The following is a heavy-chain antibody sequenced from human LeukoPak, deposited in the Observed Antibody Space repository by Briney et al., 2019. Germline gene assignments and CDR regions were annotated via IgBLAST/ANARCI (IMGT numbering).Heavy chain of an antibody. CDR3: ARDRGTMVRGSGMDV. CDR2: IIPIFGTA. V-gene: IGHV1-69*01. D-gene: IGHD3-10*01. J-gene: IGHJ6*04. Sequence: SGKVSCKASGGTFISYAISWVRHAPGQGLEWRGGIIPIFGTANYAQKFQGRVTITADESTSTAYMELSSLRSEDTAVYYCARDRGTMVRGSGMDVWGKGTTVTVSS. CDR1: GGTFISYA.